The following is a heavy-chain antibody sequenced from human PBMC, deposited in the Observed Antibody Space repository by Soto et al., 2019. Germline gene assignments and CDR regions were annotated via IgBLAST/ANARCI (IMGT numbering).Heavy chain of an antibody. J-gene: IGHJ3*02. CDR3: GSAGGSASGGGRAQNYFHGPDI. CDR2: INSDGSST. Sequence: EVQLVESGGGLVQRGGSLRVSCAASGFTFSRFWMHWVRQAPGMGLVWVSRINSDGSSTNYADSVKGRFTISRDNAKNTLYLQMKSLRVDDLAPYYWGSAGGSASGGGRAQNYFHGPDIWAQSTGVTVSS. D-gene: IGHD2-15*01. CDR1: GFTFSRFW. V-gene: IGHV3-74*01.